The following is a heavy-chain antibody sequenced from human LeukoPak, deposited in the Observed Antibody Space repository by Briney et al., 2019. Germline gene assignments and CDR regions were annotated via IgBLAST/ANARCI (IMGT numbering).Heavy chain of an antibody. CDR3: ARISCSASAFDY. D-gene: IGHD2-15*01. V-gene: IGHV3-23*01. CDR1: GFIFSRSA. J-gene: IGHJ4*02. Sequence: PGGSLRLSCAPSGFIFSRSAMSWVRQAPGKGLEWVSSISDAGGITYYVDSVKGRFTCSTVNSRNTLYMQMNSLRAEDTAVYYCARISCSASAFDYWGQGTLVTVSS. CDR2: ISDAGGIT.